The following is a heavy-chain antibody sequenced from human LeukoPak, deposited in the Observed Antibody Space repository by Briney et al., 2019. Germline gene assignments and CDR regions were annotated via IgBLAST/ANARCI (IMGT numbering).Heavy chain of an antibody. CDR3: ARGGRITMVRGVDY. CDR2: ISSSSSYI. V-gene: IGHV3-21*01. J-gene: IGHJ4*02. Sequence: GGSLRLSCAASGFTFSSYSMNWVRQAPGKGLEWVSSISSSSSYIYYADSVKGRFTISRDNAKNSLHLQMNSLRAEDTAVYYCARGGRITMVRGVDYWGQGTLVTVSS. D-gene: IGHD3-10*01. CDR1: GFTFSSYS.